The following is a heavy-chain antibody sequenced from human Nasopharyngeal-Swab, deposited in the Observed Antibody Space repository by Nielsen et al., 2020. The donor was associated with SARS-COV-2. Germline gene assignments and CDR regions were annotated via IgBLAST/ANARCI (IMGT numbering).Heavy chain of an antibody. CDR1: GFTFSGYG. J-gene: IGHJ6*02. CDR3: ARDPPATWYGMDV. CDR2: IWYDGSNK. V-gene: IGHV3-33*01. Sequence: GESLKISCAASGFTFSGYGMHWVRQAPGKGLEWVGVIWYDGSNKYYADSVKGRFTISRDNSKNTLYLQMNSLRAEDTAVYYCARDPPATWYGMDVWGQGTTVTVSS.